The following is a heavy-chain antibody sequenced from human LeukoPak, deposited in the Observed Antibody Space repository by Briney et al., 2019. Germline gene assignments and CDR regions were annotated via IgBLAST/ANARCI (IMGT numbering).Heavy chain of an antibody. CDR3: VKDTGRGDF. V-gene: IGHV3-30*02. CDR1: GFIFRNYG. Sequence: GGSLRLXCAASGFIFRNYGMHWVRQAPGKELEWVAFLRNDESEIFYADSVKGRFTISRDNSKNTLYLQMSSLRDEDTAVYYCVKDTGRGDFWGQGTQVTVSS. J-gene: IGHJ4*02. CDR2: LRNDESEI. D-gene: IGHD1-14*01.